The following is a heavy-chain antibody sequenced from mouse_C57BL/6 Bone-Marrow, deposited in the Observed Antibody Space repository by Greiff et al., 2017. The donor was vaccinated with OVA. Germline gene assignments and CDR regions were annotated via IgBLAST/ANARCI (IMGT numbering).Heavy chain of an antibody. V-gene: IGHV1-50*01. CDR3: ARGGFIPWFAY. D-gene: IGHD1-1*01. Sequence: QVQLQQPGAELVKPGASVKLSCKASGYTFTSYWMQWVKQRPGQGLEWIGEIDPSDSYTNYNQKFKGKATLTVDTSSSTAYMQLSSLTSEDSAVYYCARGGFIPWFAYWGQGTLVTVS. CDR2: IDPSDSYT. J-gene: IGHJ3*01. CDR1: GYTFTSYW.